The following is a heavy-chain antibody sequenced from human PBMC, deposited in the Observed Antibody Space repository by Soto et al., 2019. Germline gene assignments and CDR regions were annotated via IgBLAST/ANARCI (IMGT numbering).Heavy chain of an antibody. Sequence: GGSLRLSCAASGFTFSSYAMSWVRQAPGKGLEWVSAISGSGGSTYYADSVKGRFTNSRDNSKNTLYLQMNSLRAEDKAVYYCAKDSTVGGSGWSPPTGYFQHWGQGTLVTVSS. D-gene: IGHD6-19*01. V-gene: IGHV3-23*01. CDR2: ISGSGGST. CDR1: GFTFSSYA. CDR3: AKDSTVGGSGWSPPTGYFQH. J-gene: IGHJ1*01.